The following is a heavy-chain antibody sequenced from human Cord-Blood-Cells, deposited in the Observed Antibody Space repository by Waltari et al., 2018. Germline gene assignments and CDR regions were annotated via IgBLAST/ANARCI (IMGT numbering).Heavy chain of an antibody. CDR3: ARDVEATSFVDI. CDR1: GGSISSYY. D-gene: IGHD1-26*01. J-gene: IGHJ3*02. Sequence: QVQLQESGPGLVKPSETLSLTCTVSGGSISSYYWSWIRQPPGKGLEWIGYIYYSGSTNYNPSLKSRVTISVDTSKNQFSLKLSSVTAADTAVYYCARDVEATSFVDIWGQGTMVTVSS. V-gene: IGHV4-59*01. CDR2: IYYSGST.